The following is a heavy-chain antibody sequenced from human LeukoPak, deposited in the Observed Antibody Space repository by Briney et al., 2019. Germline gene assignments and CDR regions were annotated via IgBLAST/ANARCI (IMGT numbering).Heavy chain of an antibody. V-gene: IGHV4-4*07. CDR3: ARDRYCSSTSCYFGSTGRFDP. Sequence: PSETLSLTCTVSGGSISSYYWSWIRQPAGKGLEWIGRIYTSGSTNYNPSLKSRVTMSVDTSKNQFSLKLSSVTAADTAVYYCARDRYCSSTSCYFGSTGRFDPWGQGTLVTVSS. CDR1: GGSISSYY. J-gene: IGHJ5*02. CDR2: IYTSGST. D-gene: IGHD2-2*01.